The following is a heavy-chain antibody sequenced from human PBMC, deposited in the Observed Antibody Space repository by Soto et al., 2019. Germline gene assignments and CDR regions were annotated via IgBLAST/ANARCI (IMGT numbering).Heavy chain of an antibody. V-gene: IGHV1-8*02. CDR1: GYTFTTYV. CDR3: ARANMIVAPLDAFDI. J-gene: IGHJ3*02. CDR2: MNPNSGNT. Sequence: ASVKVSCKASGYTFTTYVMHWVRQAPGQRLEWMGWMNPNSGNTGYAQKFQGRVTMTRNTSISTAYMELSSLRSEDTAVYYCARANMIVAPLDAFDIWGQGTMVTVSS. D-gene: IGHD3-22*01.